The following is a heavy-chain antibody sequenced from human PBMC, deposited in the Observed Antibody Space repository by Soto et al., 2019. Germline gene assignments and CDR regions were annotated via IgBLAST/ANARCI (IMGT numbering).Heavy chain of an antibody. D-gene: IGHD6-13*01. J-gene: IGHJ4*02. Sequence: PGGSLRLSCAASGFTFSSYAMSWVHQAPGKGLEWVSAISGSGGSTYYADSVKGRFTISRDNSKNTLYLQMNSLRAEDTAVYYCAVIAAAGTSGLDYWGQGTLVTVSS. CDR3: AVIAAAGTSGLDY. CDR1: GFTFSSYA. CDR2: ISGSGGST. V-gene: IGHV3-23*01.